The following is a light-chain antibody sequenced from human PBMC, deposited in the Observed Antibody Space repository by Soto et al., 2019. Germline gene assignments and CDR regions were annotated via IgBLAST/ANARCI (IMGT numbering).Light chain of an antibody. CDR3: LQSQSYWT. CDR2: QAS. Sequence: DIQMTQSPSTLSASVGDRVSITCRASQSISRQLAWYQQKPGKAPNLLIYQASNLETGVPSRFTGSGSGTEFTLTSSSLQPDDLATYYCLQSQSYWTFGQGTKVEVK. V-gene: IGKV1-5*03. CDR1: QSISRQ. J-gene: IGKJ1*01.